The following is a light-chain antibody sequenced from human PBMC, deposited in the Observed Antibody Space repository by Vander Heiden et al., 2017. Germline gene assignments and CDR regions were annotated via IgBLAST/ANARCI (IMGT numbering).Light chain of an antibody. CDR3: QVWDSSSDQVV. CDR1: NIGSKG. V-gene: IGLV3-21*02. CDR2: ADS. Sequence: SHVLTQPPPASVAPGQPARITGGGNNIGSKGVHWYQQKPGQAPVLVVYADSDRPSGIPERFSGSNSGNTATLTISGVEAGDEADYYCQVWDSSSDQVVFGGGTKLTVL. J-gene: IGLJ2*01.